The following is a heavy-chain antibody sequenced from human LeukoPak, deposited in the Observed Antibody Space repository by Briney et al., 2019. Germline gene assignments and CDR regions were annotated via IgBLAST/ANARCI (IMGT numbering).Heavy chain of an antibody. D-gene: IGHD6-19*01. V-gene: IGHV6-1*01. CDR3: TRDLGASGWYTFDY. CDR2: TYYRSKWYY. J-gene: IGHJ4*02. Sequence: SQTLSLTCAISGDSVSSNNGAWNWVRQSPSRGLEWLGRTYYRSKWYYDYAESMKGRITISPGTSKNQFSLQLTSVTPEDTAVYYCTRDLGASGWYTFDYWGQGTLVTVSS. CDR1: GDSVSSNNGA.